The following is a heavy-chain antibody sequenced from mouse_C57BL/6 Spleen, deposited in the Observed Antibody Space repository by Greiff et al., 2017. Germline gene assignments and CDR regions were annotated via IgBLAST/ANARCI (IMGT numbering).Heavy chain of an antibody. D-gene: IGHD2-4*01. CDR3: ARIYYDYDGAMDY. J-gene: IGHJ4*01. CDR2: INYDGSST. V-gene: IGHV5-16*01. Sequence: VQLKESEGGLVQPGSSMKLSCTASGFTFSDYYMAWVRQVPEKGLEWVANINYDGSSTYYLDSLKSRFIISRDNAKNILYLQMSSLKSEDTATYYCARIYYDYDGAMDYWGQGTSVTVSS. CDR1: GFTFSDYY.